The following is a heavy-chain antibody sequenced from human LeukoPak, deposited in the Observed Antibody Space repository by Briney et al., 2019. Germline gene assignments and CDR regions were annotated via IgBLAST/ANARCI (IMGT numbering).Heavy chain of an antibody. D-gene: IGHD5-12*01. CDR3: ARDRGVATILGRYFDY. Sequence: GGSLRLSCAASGFTFSSYSMNWVRQAPGKGLEWVSSISSSSSYIYYADSVKGRFTISRDNAKNSLYLQMNSLRAEDTAVYYCARDRGVATILGRYFDYWGQGTLVTVSS. CDR2: ISSSSSYI. CDR1: GFTFSSYS. V-gene: IGHV3-21*01. J-gene: IGHJ4*02.